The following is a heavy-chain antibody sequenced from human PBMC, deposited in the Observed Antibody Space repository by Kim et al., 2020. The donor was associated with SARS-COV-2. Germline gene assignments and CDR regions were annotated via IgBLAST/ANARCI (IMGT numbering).Heavy chain of an antibody. D-gene: IGHD1-26*01. CDR1: GFTFSSYN. V-gene: IGHV3-48*02. J-gene: IGHJ4*02. CDR3: ARGGGSGKSFEY. Sequence: GGSLRLSCASSGFTFSSYNMNWVRQAPGKGLEWVSFITGGSRTIYYADSVKGRFTISRDNAQNSLYLQMSSLRDEDTAVYFCARGGGSGKSFEYWGQGTLVTVSS. CDR2: ITGGSRTI.